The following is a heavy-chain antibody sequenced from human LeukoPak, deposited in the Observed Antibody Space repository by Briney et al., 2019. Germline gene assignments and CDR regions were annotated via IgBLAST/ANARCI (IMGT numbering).Heavy chain of an antibody. CDR2: IGGSGDKT. CDR3: VRRGDASSGWGDHDF. CDR1: GFTFNRNA. J-gene: IGHJ4*02. D-gene: IGHD6-19*01. V-gene: IGHV3-23*01. Sequence: GGSLRLSCAASGFTFNRNAISWVRQAPGKGLERVSTIGGSGDKTFYADSVKGRFTISRDNSKNMVHLQMNSLTGEDTALYYCVRRGDASSGWGDHDFWGQGALVTVSS.